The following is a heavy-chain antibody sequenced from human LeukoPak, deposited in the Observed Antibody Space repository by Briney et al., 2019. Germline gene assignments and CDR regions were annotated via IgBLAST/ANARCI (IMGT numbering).Heavy chain of an antibody. CDR1: GFTFSSYA. J-gene: IGHJ3*02. CDR3: ARDRVLRYFDWLLGRDALDI. Sequence: GGSLRLSCAASGFTFSSYAMSWVRQAPGKGLEWVSAISGSGGSTYYADSVKGRFTISRDNSKNTLYLQMNSLRAEDTAVYYCARDRVLRYFDWLLGRDALDIWGQGTMVTVSS. CDR2: ISGSGGST. D-gene: IGHD3-9*01. V-gene: IGHV3-23*01.